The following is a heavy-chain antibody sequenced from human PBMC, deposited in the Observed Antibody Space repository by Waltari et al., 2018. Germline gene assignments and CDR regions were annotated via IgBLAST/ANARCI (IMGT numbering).Heavy chain of an antibody. J-gene: IGHJ6*02. D-gene: IGHD3-16*01. CDR3: VRDDDGGMGAV. Sequence: EVQLVESGGGLVQPGGSLRLSCAASGFPFRRFWMSWVRQAPGKGLEWVANIYQDGSVKNYVDSVKGRFTTSRDNARNSLYLQMNSLRADDTAVYYCVRDDDGGMGAVWGQGTTVTVSS. CDR2: IYQDGSVK. V-gene: IGHV3-7*01. CDR1: GFPFRRFW.